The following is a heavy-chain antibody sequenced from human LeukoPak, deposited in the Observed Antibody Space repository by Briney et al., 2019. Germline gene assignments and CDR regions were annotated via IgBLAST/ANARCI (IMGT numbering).Heavy chain of an antibody. CDR3: AKAVLRFQKPGD. D-gene: IGHD3-3*01. J-gene: IGHJ4*02. V-gene: IGHV3-23*01. CDR2: ISGSGGST. CDR1: GFTFSSYA. Sequence: GGSLRLSCAASGFTFSSYAMSWVRQAPGKGLEWVSAISGSGGSTYYADSVKGRFTISRDNSKNTLYLQMNRLRAAETAVYYCAKAVLRFQKPGDWGQGTLVTVSS.